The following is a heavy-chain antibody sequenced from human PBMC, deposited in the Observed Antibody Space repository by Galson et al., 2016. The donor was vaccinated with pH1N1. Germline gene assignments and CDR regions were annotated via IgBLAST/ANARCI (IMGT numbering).Heavy chain of an antibody. D-gene: IGHD5-18*01. CDR3: ARGLRGGYNYALFDH. Sequence: SVKVSCKASGYPFTANYIHWVRQAPGQGLEWMGWINPDSGATNYAQKFQGRVTMTRDTSISTAYMELSRLTYDDTAIYYCARGLRGGYNYALFDHWGQGSLVIVSS. V-gene: IGHV1-2*02. CDR2: INPDSGAT. CDR1: GYPFTANY. J-gene: IGHJ4*02.